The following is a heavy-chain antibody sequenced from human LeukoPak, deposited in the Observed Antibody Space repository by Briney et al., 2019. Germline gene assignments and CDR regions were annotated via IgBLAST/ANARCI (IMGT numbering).Heavy chain of an antibody. D-gene: IGHD6-19*01. CDR1: GGSFSDYY. J-gene: IGHJ4*02. Sequence: SETLSLTCAVYGGSFSDYYWSWIRQPSGKGLEWIGEINHSGSTNYNPSLKSRVTISVDTSKNQFSLKLSSVTAADTAVYYCARGQKAVAGTPDYWGQGTLVTVSS. V-gene: IGHV4-34*01. CDR3: ARGQKAVAGTPDY. CDR2: INHSGST.